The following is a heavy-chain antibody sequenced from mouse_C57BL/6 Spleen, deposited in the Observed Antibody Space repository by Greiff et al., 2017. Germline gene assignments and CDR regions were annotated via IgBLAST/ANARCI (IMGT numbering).Heavy chain of an antibody. CDR1: GYTFTSYG. J-gene: IGHJ1*03. CDR3: ARSTTVVARYFDG. V-gene: IGHV1-81*01. CDR2: IYPRSGNT. D-gene: IGHD1-1*01. Sequence: QVQLQQSGAELARPGASVKLSCKASGYTFTSYGISWVKQRTGQGLEWIGEIYPRSGNTYYNEKFKGKATLTADKSSSTAYMELRSLTSEDSAVYFCARSTTVVARYFDGWGTGTTVTVSS.